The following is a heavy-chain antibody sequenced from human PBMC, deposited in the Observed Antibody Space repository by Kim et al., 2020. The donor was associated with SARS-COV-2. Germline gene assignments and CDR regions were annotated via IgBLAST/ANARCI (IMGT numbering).Heavy chain of an antibody. V-gene: IGHV3-7*01. D-gene: IGHD2-15*01. CDR3: VRCNGVNTYRLPVVAFDM. J-gene: IGHJ3*02. CDR2: VSRSGDER. CDR1: TFIFTNYW. Sequence: GGSLRLSCAASTFIFTNYWMNWVRQAPGKGLEWVASVSRSGDERYYVDSVKGRFTISRDNARNSLFLQMDGLTDEDTAVYYCVRCNGVNTYRLPVVAFDMWGEGTTVSVPP.